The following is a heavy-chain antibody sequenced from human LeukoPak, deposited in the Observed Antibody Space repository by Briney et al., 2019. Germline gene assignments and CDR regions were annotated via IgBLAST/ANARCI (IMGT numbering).Heavy chain of an antibody. CDR3: ARHRTSGWGLDY. J-gene: IGHJ4*02. CDR1: GGSVSSYH. Sequence: SETLSLTCTVSGGSVSSYHWSWIRQPPGQGLEWIGYISTSGSTNYHPSLQSRVTTSVDTPKNQLSLKLSSVTDADTAVYYCARHRTSGWGLDYWGQGTHVTVS. D-gene: IGHD6-19*01. CDR2: ISTSGST. V-gene: IGHV4-59*08.